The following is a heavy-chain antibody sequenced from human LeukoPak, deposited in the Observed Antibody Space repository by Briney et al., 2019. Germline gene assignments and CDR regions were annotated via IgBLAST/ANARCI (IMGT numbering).Heavy chain of an antibody. CDR3: ARGGYYDKEAFDI. D-gene: IGHD3-22*01. Sequence: TETLSPTCTVSGGSISSYYWSWIRQPPGKGLEWIACISYSGSTKYNPSLKSRVTISVDTSKNQFSLKLSSVTAADTAVYYCARGGYYDKEAFDIWGQGTMVTVSS. CDR2: ISYSGST. V-gene: IGHV4-59*01. CDR1: GGSISSYY. J-gene: IGHJ3*02.